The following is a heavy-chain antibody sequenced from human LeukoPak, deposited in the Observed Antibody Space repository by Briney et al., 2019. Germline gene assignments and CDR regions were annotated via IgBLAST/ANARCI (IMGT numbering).Heavy chain of an antibody. J-gene: IGHJ4*02. CDR1: GGSVSSYY. Sequence: SETLSLTCTVSGGSVSSYYWSWIRQPPGKGLEWIGYIYYSGSTNYNPSLKSRVTISVDTSKNQFSLKLSSVTAADTAVYYCARSSYYYDSSGYDRWGQGTLVTVSS. V-gene: IGHV4-59*02. CDR2: IYYSGST. CDR3: ARSSYYYDSSGYDR. D-gene: IGHD3-22*01.